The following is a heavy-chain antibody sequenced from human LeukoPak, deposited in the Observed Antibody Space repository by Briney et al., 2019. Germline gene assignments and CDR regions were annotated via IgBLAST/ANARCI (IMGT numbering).Heavy chain of an antibody. J-gene: IGHJ5*02. CDR1: GGSISSGSYY. CDR3: ARVPCSSTSCYSGQNWFDP. D-gene: IGHD2-2*01. V-gene: IGHV4-61*02. Sequence: SETLSLTCTVSGGSISSGSYYWSWIRQPAGKGLEWIGRIYTSGSTNYNPSLKSRVTISVDTSKNQFSLKLSSVTAADTAVYYCARVPCSSTSCYSGQNWFDPWGQGTLVTVSS. CDR2: IYTSGST.